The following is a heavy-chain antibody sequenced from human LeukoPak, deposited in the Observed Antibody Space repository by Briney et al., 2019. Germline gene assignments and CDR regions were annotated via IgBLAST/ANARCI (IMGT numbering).Heavy chain of an antibody. D-gene: IGHD2-15*01. V-gene: IGHV3-48*03. CDR1: GFTFSSYE. Sequence: GGSLRLSCVASGFTFSSYEMTWVRQAPGKGLEWLSYISSSGSTIYYADSVKGRFTISRDNAKNSLYLQMNSLRAEDTAVYYCATMFPSGGYFDYWGQGTLVTVSS. CDR2: ISSSGSTI. J-gene: IGHJ4*02. CDR3: ATMFPSGGYFDY.